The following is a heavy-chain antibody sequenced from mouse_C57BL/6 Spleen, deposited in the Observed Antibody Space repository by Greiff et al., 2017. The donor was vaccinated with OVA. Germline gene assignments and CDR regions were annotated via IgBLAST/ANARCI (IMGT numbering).Heavy chain of an antibody. CDR1: GYTFTDYY. CDR3: ARSGYSFDD. CDR2: INPNNGGT. D-gene: IGHD2-12*01. Sequence: EVQLQQSGPELVKPGASVKISCKASGYTFTDYYMNWVKQSHGKSLEWIGDINPNNGGTSYNQKFKGKATLTVDKSSSTAYMELRSLTSEDSAVYYCARSGYSFDDWGQGTTLTVSS. J-gene: IGHJ2*01. V-gene: IGHV1-26*01.